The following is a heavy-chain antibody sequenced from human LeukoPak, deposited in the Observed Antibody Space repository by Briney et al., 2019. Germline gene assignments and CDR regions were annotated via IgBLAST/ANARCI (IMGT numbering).Heavy chain of an antibody. D-gene: IGHD6-13*01. Sequence: GGSLRLSCAASGFTLSDYGMNWVRQAPGKGLEWVANIKQDGSEKYYVDSVKGRFTISRDNAKNSLNLQMNSLRAEDTAMYYCARDSAGNDYWGQGTLVTVSS. J-gene: IGHJ4*02. CDR2: IKQDGSEK. CDR3: ARDSAGNDY. V-gene: IGHV3-7*01. CDR1: GFTLSDYG.